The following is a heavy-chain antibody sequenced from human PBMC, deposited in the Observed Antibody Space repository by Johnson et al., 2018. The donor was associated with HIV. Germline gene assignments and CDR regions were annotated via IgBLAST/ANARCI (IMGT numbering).Heavy chain of an antibody. CDR1: RFTFSSYG. V-gene: IGHV3-33*08. CDR2: IRYDGNTK. Sequence: QVQLVESGGGVVQPGRSLTLSCAASRFTFSSYGIHWVRQAPGQGLEWVSFIRYDGNTKYFADSVRGRFSISRDNSKNTLYLQMNSLRAEDTAVYYCARACRDGYTCDAFDIWGQGTMVTVSS. CDR3: ARACRDGYTCDAFDI. D-gene: IGHD5-24*01. J-gene: IGHJ3*02.